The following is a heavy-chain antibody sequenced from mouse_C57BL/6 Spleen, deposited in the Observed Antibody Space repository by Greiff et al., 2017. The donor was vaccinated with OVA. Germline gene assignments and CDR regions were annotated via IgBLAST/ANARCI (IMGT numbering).Heavy chain of an antibody. V-gene: IGHV1-55*01. CDR2: IYPGSGST. J-gene: IGHJ2*01. CDR1: GYTFTSYW. D-gene: IGHD1-1*01. Sequence: QVQLQQPGAELVKPGASVKMSCKASGYTFTSYWITWVKQRPGQGLAWIGDIYPGSGSTNYNEKFKSKATLTVDTSSSTAYMQLSSLTSEDSAVYYCARRGYGSSYFDYWGQGTTLTVSS. CDR3: ARRGYGSSYFDY.